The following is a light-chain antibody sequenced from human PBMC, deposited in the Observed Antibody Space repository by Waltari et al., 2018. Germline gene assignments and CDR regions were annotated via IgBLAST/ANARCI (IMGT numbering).Light chain of an antibody. CDR2: EVS. CDR3: MQNIQIPVS. V-gene: IGKV2D-29*01. J-gene: IGKJ4*01. Sequence: DIVMTQTPLSLSVTPGQAASISCKSIQSLLHSDGKTHLYLYLQKPGQPPQLLIYEVSNRFSGVPERFSGGGSGTDFTLKISRVEAEDVGLYYCMQNIQIPVSFGGGTKVEIK. CDR1: QSLLHSDGKTH.